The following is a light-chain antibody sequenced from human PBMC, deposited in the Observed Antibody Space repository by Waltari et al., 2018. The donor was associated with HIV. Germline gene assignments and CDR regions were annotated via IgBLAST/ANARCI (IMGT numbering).Light chain of an antibody. CDR3: QHYYTAPPA. J-gene: IGKJ3*01. CDR1: QSLLAPSNRKDR. Sequence: EIVLTQSPDSLVVSLGGRATIHCKSSQSLLAPSNRKDRLAWYPKKAGQPPRLLVYWTTTRESGVPDRFSGSGSGTDFTLTISSLQPEDVAVYYCQHYYTAPPAFGPGTKVAIK. V-gene: IGKV4-1*01. CDR2: WTT.